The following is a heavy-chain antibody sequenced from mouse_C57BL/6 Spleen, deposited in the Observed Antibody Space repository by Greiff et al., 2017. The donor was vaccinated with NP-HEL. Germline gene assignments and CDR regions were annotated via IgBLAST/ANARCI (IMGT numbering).Heavy chain of an antibody. V-gene: IGHV1-15*01. CDR3: TRIYYYGSSYGPWFAY. D-gene: IGHD1-1*01. CDR2: IDPETGGT. CDR1: GYTFTDYE. J-gene: IGHJ3*01. Sequence: QVQLQQSGAELVRPGASVTLSCKASGYTFTDYEMHWVKQTPVHGLEWIGAIDPETGGTAYNQKFKGKAILTADKSSSTAYMELRSLTSEDSAVYYCTRIYYYGSSYGPWFAYCGQGTLVTVSA.